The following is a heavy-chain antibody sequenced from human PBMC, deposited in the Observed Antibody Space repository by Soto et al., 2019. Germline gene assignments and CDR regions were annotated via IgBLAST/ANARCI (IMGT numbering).Heavy chain of an antibody. Sequence: QVQLVQSGAEVKKPGASVKVSCKASGYTFTSYDINWVRQATGQGLEWMGWMNPNSGNTGYAQKFQGRVTXTRNTSLSTAYMELSSLRSEDTAVYYCARWPDGYYYYGMDVWGQGTTVTVSS. CDR3: ARWPDGYYYYGMDV. CDR2: MNPNSGNT. J-gene: IGHJ6*02. CDR1: GYTFTSYD. V-gene: IGHV1-8*01.